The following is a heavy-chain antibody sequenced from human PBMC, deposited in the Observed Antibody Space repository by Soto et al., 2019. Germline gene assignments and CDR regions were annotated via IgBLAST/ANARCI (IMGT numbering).Heavy chain of an antibody. CDR3: ATDRITMVRRVIPGGMDV. J-gene: IGHJ6*02. CDR1: GYSFTSYW. V-gene: IGHV5-10-1*01. D-gene: IGHD3-10*01. Sequence: PGESLKISCKGSGYSFTSYWISWVRQMPGKGLEWMGRIDPSDSYTNYSPSFQGHVTISADKSISTAYLQWSSLKASDTAMYYCATDRITMVRRVIPGGMDVWGQGTTVTLSS. CDR2: IDPSDSYT.